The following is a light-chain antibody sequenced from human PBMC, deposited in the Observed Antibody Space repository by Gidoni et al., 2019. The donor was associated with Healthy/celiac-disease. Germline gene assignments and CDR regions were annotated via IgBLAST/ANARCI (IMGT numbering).Light chain of an antibody. CDR3: MQALQTPPT. CDR1: QSLLHSNGYNY. CDR2: SGS. J-gene: IGKJ1*01. V-gene: IGKV2-28*01. Sequence: DIVMTQSPLSLPVTPGEPASISCRSSQSLLHSNGYNYLDWYLQKPGQSPQLLIYSGSNRASGVPDRFSGSGSGTDFTLKISRVEAEDVGVYYCMQALQTPPTFGQXTKVEIK.